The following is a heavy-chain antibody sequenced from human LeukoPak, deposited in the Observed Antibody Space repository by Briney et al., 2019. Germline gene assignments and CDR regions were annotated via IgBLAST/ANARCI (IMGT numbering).Heavy chain of an antibody. CDR3: AKDHFFDSSEIGY. CDR2: ISSSSTYI. Sequence: GGSLRLSCAVSGFTFSNYRMNWVRQAPGKGLEWVSSISSSSTYIYYLDSVKGRFTISRDNAKNSLYLQMNSLRAEDTAVYYCAKDHFFDSSEIGYWGQGTLVTVSS. V-gene: IGHV3-21*01. J-gene: IGHJ4*02. D-gene: IGHD3-22*01. CDR1: GFTFSNYR.